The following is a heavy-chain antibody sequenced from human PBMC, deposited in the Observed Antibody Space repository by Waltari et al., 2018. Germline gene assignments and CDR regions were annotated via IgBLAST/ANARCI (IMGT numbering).Heavy chain of an antibody. Sequence: QVQLVQSGAEVKKPGSSVKVSCKASGGTFSSYAISWVRQAPGQGLEWMGGIIPILGTANYAQKFQGRVTITADESTSTAYMELSSLRSEDTAVYYCARRYCSGGSCYWGWFDPWGQGTLVTVSS. CDR3: ARRYCSGGSCYWGWFDP. V-gene: IGHV1-69*01. J-gene: IGHJ5*02. CDR2: IIPILGTA. CDR1: GGTFSSYA. D-gene: IGHD2-15*01.